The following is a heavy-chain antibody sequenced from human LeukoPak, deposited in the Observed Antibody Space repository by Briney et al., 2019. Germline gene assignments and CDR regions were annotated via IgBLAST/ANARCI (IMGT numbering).Heavy chain of an antibody. CDR3: VREMPTVGTGAWRHYYFDY. V-gene: IGHV3-48*03. J-gene: IGHJ4*02. CDR2: ISASGGTT. Sequence: GGSLRLSCAASGFTFSSYEMNWVRQAPGKGLEWVSYISASGGTTNYAESVKGRFTNSRDNAKNSLSLQMNSLRAEDTAVYYCVREMPTVGTGAWRHYYFDYWGQGTLVTVSS. CDR1: GFTFSSYE. D-gene: IGHD4-17*01.